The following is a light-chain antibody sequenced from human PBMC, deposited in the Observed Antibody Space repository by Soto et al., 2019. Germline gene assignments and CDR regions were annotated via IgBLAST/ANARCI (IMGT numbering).Light chain of an antibody. CDR3: SSYAGDTTSDVV. J-gene: IGLJ2*01. V-gene: IGLV2-23*01. CDR2: EGS. Sequence: QPASVSGSPGQSITISCTGTSSDVGSYNLVSWYQQHPGKAPKLLIYEGSKRPSGVSNRFSGSKSGSTASLTVSGLQAEDEADYYCSSYAGDTTSDVVFGGGTKLTVL. CDR1: SSDVGSYNL.